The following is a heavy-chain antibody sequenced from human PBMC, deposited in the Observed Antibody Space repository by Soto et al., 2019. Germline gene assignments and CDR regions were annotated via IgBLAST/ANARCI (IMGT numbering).Heavy chain of an antibody. CDR3: ARDLSRFLVSGYGMDV. CDR2: INPNSGGT. D-gene: IGHD3-3*01. CDR1: GYTFTGYY. Sequence: EASVKVSCKASGYTFTGYYMHWVRQAPGQGLEWMGWINPNSGGTNYAQKFQGWVTMTRDTSIGTAYMELSRLRSDDTAVYYCARDLSRFLVSGYGMDVWGQGTTVTVSS. J-gene: IGHJ6*02. V-gene: IGHV1-2*04.